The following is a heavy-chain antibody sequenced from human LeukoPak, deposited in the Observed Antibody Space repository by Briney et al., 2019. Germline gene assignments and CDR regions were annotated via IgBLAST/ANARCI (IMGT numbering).Heavy chain of an antibody. CDR2: VFYSGST. J-gene: IGHJ4*02. D-gene: IGHD2-15*01. Sequence: PSETLSLTCTVSGGSISNHYWSWIRQPPGKRLEWIGYVFYSGSTNYNPALKSRVTISVDTSKNQFSLKLSSVTAADTAVYYCARVVVVSAGAYYFDHWGQGTLVTVSS. V-gene: IGHV4-59*11. CDR1: GGSISNHY. CDR3: ARVVVVSAGAYYFDH.